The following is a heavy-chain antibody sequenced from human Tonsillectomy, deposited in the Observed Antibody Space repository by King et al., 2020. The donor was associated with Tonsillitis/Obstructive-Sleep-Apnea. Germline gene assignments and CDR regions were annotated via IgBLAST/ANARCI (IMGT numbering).Heavy chain of an antibody. V-gene: IGHV1-2*06. CDR2: INPNSGGT. D-gene: IGHD5-12*01. CDR1: GYTFTGYY. Sequence: QLVQSGAEVKKPGASVKVSCKASGYTFTGYYMHLVRQAPGQGLEWMGRINPNSGGTKYAQKFQGRVTMTRETSISTAYMELSSLRSDDTAVYYCARDFEWLRRDYYYYYYMDVWGKGTTVTVSS. J-gene: IGHJ6*03. CDR3: ARDFEWLRRDYYYYYYMDV.